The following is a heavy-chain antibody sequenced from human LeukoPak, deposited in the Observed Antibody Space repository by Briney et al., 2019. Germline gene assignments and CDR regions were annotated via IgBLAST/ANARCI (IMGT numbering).Heavy chain of an antibody. D-gene: IGHD2-2*01. CDR3: ARYYCSSTSCYDY. J-gene: IGHJ4*02. CDR1: GYTFISFG. V-gene: IGHV1-18*04. CDR2: INTYNGNT. Sequence: ASVKVSCKASGYTFISFGISWVRQAPGQGLEWLGWINTYNGNTNYTQSLQGRVTMTTDTSMSTAYMELSSLRSEDTAVYYCARYYCSSTSCYDYWGQGTLVTVSS.